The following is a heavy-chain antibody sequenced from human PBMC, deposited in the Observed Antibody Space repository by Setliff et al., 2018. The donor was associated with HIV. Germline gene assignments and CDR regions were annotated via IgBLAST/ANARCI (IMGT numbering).Heavy chain of an antibody. CDR2: ISDSGGST. CDR1: GFTFSSYV. Sequence: GGSLRLSCAASGFTFSSYVMSWVRQAPGKGLEWVSGISDSGGSTYYADSVKGRFTISRDNSKNTVYLQMNSLRAGDTAVYYGAKRSSSSKGYNYYYYGMDVWGQGTTVTV. CDR3: AKRSSSSKGYNYYYYGMDV. J-gene: IGHJ6*02. V-gene: IGHV3-23*01. D-gene: IGHD6-6*01.